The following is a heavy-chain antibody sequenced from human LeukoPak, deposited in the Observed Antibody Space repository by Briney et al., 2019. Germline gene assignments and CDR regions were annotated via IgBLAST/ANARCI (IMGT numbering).Heavy chain of an antibody. V-gene: IGHV3-30-3*01. D-gene: IGHD4-23*01. J-gene: IGHJ4*02. CDR3: AREAGYGGNWFVRYYFDY. Sequence: PGGSLRLSCAASGFTFSSYAMDWVRQAPGKGLEWVAVISYDGSNKYYADSVKGRFTISRDNSKNTLYLQMNSLRAEDTAVYYCAREAGYGGNWFVRYYFDYWGQGTLVTVSS. CDR2: ISYDGSNK. CDR1: GFTFSSYA.